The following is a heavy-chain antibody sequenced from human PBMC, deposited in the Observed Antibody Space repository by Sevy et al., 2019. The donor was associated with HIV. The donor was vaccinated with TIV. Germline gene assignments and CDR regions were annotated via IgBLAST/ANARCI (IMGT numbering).Heavy chain of an antibody. J-gene: IGHJ4*02. CDR2: ISYIGST. D-gene: IGHD6-13*01. CDR3: VRDRIAAAGGYFDY. CDR1: GASVSYGNYY. V-gene: IGHV4-61*01. Sequence: SETLSLTCTVSGASVSYGNYYWTWIRQPPWKGLEWIGYISYIGSTNYNPSLKSRVTISIDTAKNQLSLRLNSVTATDTAVYYCVRDRIAAAGGYFDYWGQGALVTVSS.